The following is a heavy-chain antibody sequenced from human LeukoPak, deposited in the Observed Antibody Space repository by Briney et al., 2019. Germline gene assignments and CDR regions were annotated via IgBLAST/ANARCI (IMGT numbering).Heavy chain of an antibody. CDR3: ARRSRGYSYGFDY. D-gene: IGHD5-18*01. CDR1: GGSFSGYY. Sequence: SETLSLTCAVYGGSFSGYYWSWIRQPPGKGLDWIGEINHSGSTNYNPSLKSRVTISVDTSKNQFSLKLSSVTAADTAVYYCARRSRGYSYGFDYWGQGTLVTVSS. V-gene: IGHV4-34*01. CDR2: INHSGST. J-gene: IGHJ4*02.